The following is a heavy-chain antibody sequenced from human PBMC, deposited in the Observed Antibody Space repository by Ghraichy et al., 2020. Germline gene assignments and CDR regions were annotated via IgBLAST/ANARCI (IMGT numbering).Heavy chain of an antibody. J-gene: IGHJ4*02. V-gene: IGHV1-2*02. D-gene: IGHD2-15*01. CDR1: GYTFTGYY. CDR2: INPNSGGT. CDR3: ARFDPVAATPYDY. Sequence: ASVKVSCKASGYTFTGYYMHWVRQAPGQGLEWMGWINPNSGGTNYAQKFHGRVTMTRDTSISTAYMELSRLRSDDTAVYYCARFDPVAATPYDYWGQGTLVTVSS.